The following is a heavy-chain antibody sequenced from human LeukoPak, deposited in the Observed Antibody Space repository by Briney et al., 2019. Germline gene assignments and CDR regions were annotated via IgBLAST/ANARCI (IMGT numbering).Heavy chain of an antibody. Sequence: GGTLRLSCAASGFTFSSYGMSWVRQAPGKGLEWVSAISGSGGSTYYADSVKGRFTISRDNSKNTLFLQMNSLRAEDTAVYYCAKDKGWELRYCDYWGQGTLVTVSS. D-gene: IGHD4-23*01. CDR1: GFTFSSYG. CDR3: AKDKGWELRYCDY. J-gene: IGHJ4*02. CDR2: ISGSGGST. V-gene: IGHV3-23*01.